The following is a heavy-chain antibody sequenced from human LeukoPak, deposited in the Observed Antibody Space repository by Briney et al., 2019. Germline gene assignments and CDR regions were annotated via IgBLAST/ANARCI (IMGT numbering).Heavy chain of an antibody. Sequence: SETLSLTCAVSGVPFSNYYWSWVRQSPRQGLEWIGEINHSGYTNYNPSLKSRVTMPIDTSKNQFSLTLTSVTAADAGVCYCTRAVAGHPDWGQGTLVTVSS. CDR1: GVPFSNYY. V-gene: IGHV4-34*01. D-gene: IGHD6-19*01. CDR2: INHSGYT. J-gene: IGHJ4*01. CDR3: TRAVAGHPD.